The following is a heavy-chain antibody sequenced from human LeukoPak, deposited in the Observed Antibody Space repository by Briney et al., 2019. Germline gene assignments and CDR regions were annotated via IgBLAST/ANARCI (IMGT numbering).Heavy chain of an antibody. D-gene: IGHD4-17*01. V-gene: IGHV1-2*02. J-gene: IGHJ4*02. CDR1: GYTFTSYD. CDR3: ARGAYGDYVGGIDY. CDR2: MNPNSGGT. Sequence: ASVKVSCKASGYTFTSYDINWVRQATGQGLEWMGWMNPNSGGTNYAQKFQGRVTMTRDTSISTAYMELSRLRSDDTAVYYCARGAYGDYVGGIDYWGQGTLVTVSS.